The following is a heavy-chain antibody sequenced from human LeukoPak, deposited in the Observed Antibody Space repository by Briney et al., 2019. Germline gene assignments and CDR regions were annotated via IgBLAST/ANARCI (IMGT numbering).Heavy chain of an antibody. CDR1: GGSISSYY. V-gene: IGHV4-59*08. Sequence: PSETLSLTCTVSGGSISSYYWSWIRQPPGKGLEWIGYIYYSGSTNYNPSLKSRVTISVDTSKNQFSLKLSSVTAADTAVYYCARAGYYGSGEDAFDIWGQGTMVTVSS. CDR2: IYYSGST. D-gene: IGHD3-10*01. J-gene: IGHJ3*02. CDR3: ARAGYYGSGEDAFDI.